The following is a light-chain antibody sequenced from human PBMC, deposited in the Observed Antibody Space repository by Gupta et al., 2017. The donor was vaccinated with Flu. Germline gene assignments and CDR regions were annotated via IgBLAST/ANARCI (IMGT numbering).Light chain of an antibody. CDR3: AVWDDSVNGPGV. J-gene: IGLJ3*02. V-gene: IGLV1-44*01. CDR1: SSNIGSSP. Sequence: QSVLTQPPSASGAPGQKVSISCSGSSSNIGSSPVSWYQQLPGTAPKLLIYEDSQRPSGVPDRFSGSKSGPSASLAISGLQSDDEADYFCAVWDDSVNGPGVFGGGTKLNVL. CDR2: EDS.